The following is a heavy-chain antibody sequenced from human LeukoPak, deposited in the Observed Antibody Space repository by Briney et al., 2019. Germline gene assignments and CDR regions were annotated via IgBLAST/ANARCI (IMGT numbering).Heavy chain of an antibody. CDR1: GYTFTSYD. CDR3: AREAESSSWYAYNWFDP. CDR2: MNPNSGNT. Sequence: GASVKVSCKASGYTFTSYDINWVRQATGQGLEWMGWMNPNSGNTGYAQKFQGRVTMTRNTSISAAYMELSSLRSEDTAVYYCAREAESSSWYAYNWFDPWGQGTLVTVSS. J-gene: IGHJ5*02. D-gene: IGHD6-13*01. V-gene: IGHV1-8*01.